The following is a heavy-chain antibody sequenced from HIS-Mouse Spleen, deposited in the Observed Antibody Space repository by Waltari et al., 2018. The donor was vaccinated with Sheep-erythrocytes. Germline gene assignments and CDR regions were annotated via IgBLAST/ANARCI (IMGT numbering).Heavy chain of an antibody. V-gene: IGHV3-30*18. CDR2: ISYDGSNK. CDR1: GFTFSSYG. CDR3: AKVRTVNYWYFDL. D-gene: IGHD1-1*01. J-gene: IGHJ2*01. Sequence: QVQLVESGGGVVQPGRSLRLSCAASGFTFSSYGMHWVRQAPGKGLGWLDFISYDGSNKDYAHSVKGRFTISRDNSKNTLYLQMNSLRAEDTAVYYCAKVRTVNYWYFDLWGRGTLVTVSS.